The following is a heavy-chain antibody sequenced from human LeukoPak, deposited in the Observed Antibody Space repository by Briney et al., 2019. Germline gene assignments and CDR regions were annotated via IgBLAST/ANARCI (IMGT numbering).Heavy chain of an antibody. V-gene: IGHV4-59*12. J-gene: IGHJ4*02. D-gene: IGHD1-26*01. Sequence: SETLSLTCSVSGGSINNYYWSWFRQPPGKGLEWIAYIYYSGSTNYNPSFKSRVTISVDTSKNQFSLKLSSVTAADTAVYYCARDSGSFAYPKFDYWGQGTLVTVSS. CDR3: ARDSGSFAYPKFDY. CDR1: GGSINNYY. CDR2: IYYSGST.